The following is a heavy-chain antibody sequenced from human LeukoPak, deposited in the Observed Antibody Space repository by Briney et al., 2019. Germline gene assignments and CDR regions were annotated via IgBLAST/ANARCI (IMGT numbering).Heavy chain of an antibody. J-gene: IGHJ4*02. CDR3: ATGLYSSGWYPVDY. D-gene: IGHD6-19*01. CDR2: IKQDGSEK. Sequence: PGGSLRLSCAVSEFTFSRYWMNWVRQAPGKGLEWVADIKQDGSEKYYVDSVKGRFTISRDNAKNSLYLQMNSLRADDTAVYYCATGLYSSGWYPVDYWGQGTLVTVSS. CDR1: EFTFSRYW. V-gene: IGHV3-7*01.